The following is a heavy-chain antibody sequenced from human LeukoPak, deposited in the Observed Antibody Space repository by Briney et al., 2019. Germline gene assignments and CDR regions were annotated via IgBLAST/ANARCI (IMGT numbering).Heavy chain of an antibody. Sequence: ASVKVSCKASGYTFTSYYMHWVRQAPGQGLEWMGIINPSGGSTSYAQEFQGRVTMTRDTSTSTVYMELSSLRSEDTAVYYCARGVLRYFDWLFDSSPNYYFDYWGQGTLVTVSS. CDR1: GYTFTSYY. V-gene: IGHV1-46*01. CDR2: INPSGGST. D-gene: IGHD3-9*01. J-gene: IGHJ4*02. CDR3: ARGVLRYFDWLFDSSPNYYFDY.